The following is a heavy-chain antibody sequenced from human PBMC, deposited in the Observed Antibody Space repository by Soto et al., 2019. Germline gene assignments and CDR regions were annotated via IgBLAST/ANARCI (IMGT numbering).Heavy chain of an antibody. CDR3: ARDNLLPDYYDSSGYYD. V-gene: IGHV1-46*01. CDR1: GYTFTSYY. J-gene: IGHJ4*02. Sequence: ASVKVSCKASGYTFTSYYMHWVRQAPGQGLEWMGIINPSGGSTSYAQKFQGRVTMTRDTSTSTVYMELSSLRSEDTAVYYCARDNLLPDYYDSSGYYDWGQGTLVTVSS. D-gene: IGHD3-22*01. CDR2: INPSGGST.